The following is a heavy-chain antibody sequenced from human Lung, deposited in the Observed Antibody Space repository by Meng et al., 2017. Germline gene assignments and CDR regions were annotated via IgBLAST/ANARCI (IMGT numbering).Heavy chain of an antibody. CDR3: ARENVGDGGYDFDF. Sequence: QVQLVQSGVEVKKPGASVKVSCKASGYTFTDYYIHWVRQAPGQGLEWMGRINPNSGGTNYVQKFQGRVTMTRDTSISTAYMELTRLRSDDTAIYYCARENVGDGGYDFDFWGRGTLVTVS. J-gene: IGHJ4*02. D-gene: IGHD5-12*01. CDR1: GYTFTDYY. CDR2: INPNSGGT. V-gene: IGHV1-2*06.